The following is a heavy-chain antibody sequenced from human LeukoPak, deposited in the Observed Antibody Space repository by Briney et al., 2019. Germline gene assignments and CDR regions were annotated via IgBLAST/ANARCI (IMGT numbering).Heavy chain of an antibody. V-gene: IGHV3-48*04. CDR3: ARGYGSSWFYS. Sequence: GGSLRLSCAASGFTLSIYSMAWVRQTPGKGPEWLSYISDSSSVIHYADSVEGRFTISRDNAKTSLYLQMNSLRAEDTAVYYCARGYGSSWFYSWGQGTLVTVSS. CDR1: GFTLSIYS. J-gene: IGHJ5*01. CDR2: ISDSSSVI. D-gene: IGHD6-13*01.